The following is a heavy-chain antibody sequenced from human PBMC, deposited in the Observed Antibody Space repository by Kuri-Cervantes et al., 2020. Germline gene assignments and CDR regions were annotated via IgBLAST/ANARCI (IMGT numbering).Heavy chain of an antibody. CDR1: GFTFSDYY. CDR2: ISGSSGYI. V-gene: IGHV3-11*06. Sequence: GGSLRLSCAASGFTFSDYYMSWIRQAPGKGPEWVSSISGSSGYIYYADSLKGRFTISRDNAKNSLYLQINSLRAEDTAVYYCARDYFGDYYFDYWGQGTLVTVSS. CDR3: ARDYFGDYYFDY. D-gene: IGHD4-17*01. J-gene: IGHJ4*02.